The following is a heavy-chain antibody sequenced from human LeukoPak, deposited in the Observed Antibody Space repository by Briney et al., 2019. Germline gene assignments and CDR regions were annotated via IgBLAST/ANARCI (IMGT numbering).Heavy chain of an antibody. D-gene: IGHD3-22*01. J-gene: IGHJ5*02. CDR1: GGSISSGSYY. CDR2: IYTSGST. Sequence: SETLSLTCTVSGGSISSGSYYWSWIRQPAGKGLEWIGRIYTSGSTNYNPSLKSRVTISVDTSKNQFSLKLSSVTAADTAVYYCARDLDDSSGYYSRSNWFDPWGQGTLVTVSS. V-gene: IGHV4-61*02. CDR3: ARDLDDSSGYYSRSNWFDP.